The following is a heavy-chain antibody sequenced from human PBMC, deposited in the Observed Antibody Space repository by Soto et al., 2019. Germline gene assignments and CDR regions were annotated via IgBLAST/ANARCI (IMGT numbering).Heavy chain of an antibody. CDR3: AKDLLEVPVAFDI. D-gene: IGHD3-10*01. Sequence: GGSLRLSCAASGFTFSSYGMHWVRQAPGKGLEWVAVISYDGSNKYYADPVKGRFTISRDNSKNALYLQMNSLRAEDTAVYYCAKDLLEVPVAFDIWGQGTMVTVSS. V-gene: IGHV3-30*18. CDR1: GFTFSSYG. J-gene: IGHJ3*02. CDR2: ISYDGSNK.